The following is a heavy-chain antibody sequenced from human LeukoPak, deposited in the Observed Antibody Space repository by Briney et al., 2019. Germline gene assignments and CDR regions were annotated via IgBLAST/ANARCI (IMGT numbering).Heavy chain of an antibody. Sequence: GASVKVSCKASGYTFTSYAMNWVRQAPGQGLEWMGWINTNTGNPTYAQGFTGRFVFSLDTSVSTAYLQISSLKAEDTAVYYCARDRRSIVVVPAAMLTYRYGMDVWGQGTTVTVSS. J-gene: IGHJ6*02. CDR1: GYTFTSYA. CDR2: INTNTGNP. V-gene: IGHV7-4-1*02. D-gene: IGHD2-2*01. CDR3: ARDRRSIVVVPAAMLTYRYGMDV.